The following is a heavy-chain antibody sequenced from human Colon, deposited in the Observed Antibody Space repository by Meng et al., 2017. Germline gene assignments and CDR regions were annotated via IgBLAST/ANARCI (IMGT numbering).Heavy chain of an antibody. CDR1: GFTSSSYW. CDR3: ARERGGLSSGYYLRSVYDY. Sequence: GGSLRLSCAASGFTSSSYWLTWVRQAPGKGLEWVANIKQDGSEKYYVDSGKGRFTISRDNAKNSLYLQMNSLGAEDTAVYYCARERGGLSSGYYLRSVYDYWGQGTLVTVSS. V-gene: IGHV3-7*01. J-gene: IGHJ4*01. D-gene: IGHD6-19*01. CDR2: IKQDGSEK.